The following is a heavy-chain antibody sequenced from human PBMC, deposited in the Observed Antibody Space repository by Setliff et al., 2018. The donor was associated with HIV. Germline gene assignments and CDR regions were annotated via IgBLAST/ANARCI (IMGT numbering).Heavy chain of an antibody. V-gene: IGHV4-4*08. Sequence: SETLSLTCTVSGGSISSYYWSWIRQPPGKGLEWIGYIYTSGRTNYNPSLQSRVTISVDTSKNQFSLKLSSVTAADTAVYYCARAHSGGGSSSWYYFDYWGQGTLVTVSS. J-gene: IGHJ4*02. CDR1: GGSISSYY. CDR3: ARAHSGGGSSSWYYFDY. D-gene: IGHD6-13*01. CDR2: IYTSGRT.